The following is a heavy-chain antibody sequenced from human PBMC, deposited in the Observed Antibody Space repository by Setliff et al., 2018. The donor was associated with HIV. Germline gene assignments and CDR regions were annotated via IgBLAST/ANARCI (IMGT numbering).Heavy chain of an antibody. Sequence: GASVKVSCKASGYTFTSYYMHWVRQAPGQGLEWMGIINPSGGSTSYAQKFQGRVTMTTDTSTSTAYMELWSLRSDDTALYYCASLAGWGQGTLVTVSS. CDR3: ASLAG. CDR1: GYTFTSYY. CDR2: INPSGGST. V-gene: IGHV1-46*01. J-gene: IGHJ4*02.